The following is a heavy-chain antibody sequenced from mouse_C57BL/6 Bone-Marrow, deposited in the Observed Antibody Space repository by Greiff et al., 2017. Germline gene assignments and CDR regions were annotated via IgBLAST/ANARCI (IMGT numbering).Heavy chain of an antibody. CDR3: ASLLRHYYAMDY. CDR1: GYSITSGYY. CDR2: ISYDGSN. J-gene: IGHJ4*01. D-gene: IGHD1-2*01. V-gene: IGHV3-6*01. Sequence: EVQLVESGPGLVKPSQSLSLTCSVTGYSITSGYYWNWIRQFPGNKLEWMGYISYDGSNNYNPSLKNRISITRDTSKNQFFLKLNSVTTEDTATYYCASLLRHYYAMDYWGQGTSVTVSS.